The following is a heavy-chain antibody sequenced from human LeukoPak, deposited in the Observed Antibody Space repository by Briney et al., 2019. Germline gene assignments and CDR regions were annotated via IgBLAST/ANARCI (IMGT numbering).Heavy chain of an antibody. J-gene: IGHJ4*02. V-gene: IGHV4-39*07. Sequence: SETLSLTCTVSGGSITSNSYYWGWIRQPPGKGLEWIGSIYYSGSTYYNPSLKRRVTISIDTSKNQFSLKLSSVTAADTAVYYCARASHDYGDYSHFDYWGQGTLVTVSS. CDR2: IYYSGST. D-gene: IGHD4-17*01. CDR1: GGSITSNSYY. CDR3: ARASHDYGDYSHFDY.